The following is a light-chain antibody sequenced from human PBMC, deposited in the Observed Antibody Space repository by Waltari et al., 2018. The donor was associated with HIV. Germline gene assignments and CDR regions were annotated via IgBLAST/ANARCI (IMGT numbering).Light chain of an antibody. CDR3: QSYDSGLSAYV. CDR2: GNT. CDR1: SPNTGAGYA. Sequence: QSVLPQPPSVSGAPGQRVTISCTGSSPNTGAGYAVHWFQQLPGPAPKLLIYGNTNRPSGVPDRFSGSKSGTSASLAITGLQAEDEGDYYCQSYDSGLSAYVFGTGTKVTVL. V-gene: IGLV1-40*01. J-gene: IGLJ1*01.